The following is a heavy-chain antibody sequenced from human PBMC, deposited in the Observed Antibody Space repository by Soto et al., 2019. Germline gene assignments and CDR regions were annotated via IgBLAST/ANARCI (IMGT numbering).Heavy chain of an antibody. CDR1: GGSISSSSYY. CDR2: IYYSGST. D-gene: IGHD3-16*02. Sequence: SETLSLTCTVSGGSISSSSYYWGWIRQPPGKGLEWIGSIYYSGSTYYNPSLKSRVTISVDTSKNQFSLKLSSVTAVDTAVYYCARHEPQSKYRKRWFDPWGQGTLVTVSS. V-gene: IGHV4-39*01. J-gene: IGHJ5*02. CDR3: ARHEPQSKYRKRWFDP.